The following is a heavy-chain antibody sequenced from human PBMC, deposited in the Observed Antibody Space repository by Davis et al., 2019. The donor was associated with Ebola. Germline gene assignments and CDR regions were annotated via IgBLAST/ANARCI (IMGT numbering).Heavy chain of an antibody. CDR1: GFTFHAFP. CDR3: AKDLNWNPNWYCDL. V-gene: IGHV3-9*01. D-gene: IGHD1-20*01. J-gene: IGHJ2*01. Sequence: SPMISRAVPGFTFHAFPMPWVRLAPGQGVYWVSGSSWNGDRINYADSVKGRFTISRDNAKNSLHLQMNSLRPEDTALYYCAKDLNWNPNWYCDLWGRGTLVTVSS. CDR2: SSWNGDRI.